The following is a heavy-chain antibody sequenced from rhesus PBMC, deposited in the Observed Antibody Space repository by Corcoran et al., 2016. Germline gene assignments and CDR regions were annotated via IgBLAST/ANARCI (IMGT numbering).Heavy chain of an antibody. V-gene: IGHV4-76*01. CDR1: GVSTDDKND. CDR2: IFGGAGTT. Sequence: QVQLQESGPGLVKPSETMSLTCAVSGVSTDDKNDWTGSRQAPGKGRDWIGYIFGGAGTTIYNPSLKSRVTISTDTSKNQFSLKLSSVTAADTAVYYCARVGWGDYRFRYYFDYWGQGVLVTVSS. CDR3: ARVGWGDYRFRYYFDY. J-gene: IGHJ4*01. D-gene: IGHD3-34*01.